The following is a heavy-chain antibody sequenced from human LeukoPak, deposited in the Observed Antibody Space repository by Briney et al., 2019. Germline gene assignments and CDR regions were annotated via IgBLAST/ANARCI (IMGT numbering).Heavy chain of an antibody. J-gene: IGHJ6*03. CDR2: ISSSSTTI. CDR3: ARDNGVRNWNSYYYYYYMDV. CDR1: GFTFSSYS. D-gene: IGHD1-7*01. V-gene: IGHV3-48*01. Sequence: PGGSLRLSCAASGFTFSSYSMNWVRQAPGKGLEWVSYISSSSTTIYYADSVKGRFTISRDNAKNSLYLQMNSLRAEDTAVYYCARDNGVRNWNSYYYYYYMDVWGKGTTVTVSS.